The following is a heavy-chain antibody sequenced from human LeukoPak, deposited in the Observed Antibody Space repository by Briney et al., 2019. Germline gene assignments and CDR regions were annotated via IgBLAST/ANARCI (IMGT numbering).Heavy chain of an antibody. J-gene: IGHJ5*02. Sequence: ASVTVSCKASGYTFTSYDINWVRQATGQGLEWMGWMNPNSGNTGYAQKFQGRVTMTRNTSISTAYMELSSLRSEDTAVYYCARGGPVLRYFDWLSPRNNWFDPWGQGTLVTVSS. CDR1: GYTFTSYD. D-gene: IGHD3-9*01. V-gene: IGHV1-8*01. CDR3: ARGGPVLRYFDWLSPRNNWFDP. CDR2: MNPNSGNT.